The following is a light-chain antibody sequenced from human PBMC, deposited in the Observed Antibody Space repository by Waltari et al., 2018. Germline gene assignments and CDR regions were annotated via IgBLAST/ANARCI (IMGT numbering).Light chain of an antibody. V-gene: IGLV1-44*01. CDR2: TND. CDR3: AAWDDSLNGFYV. CDR1: RPNIGSTT. J-gene: IGLJ1*01. Sequence: QSVLTQPPSASGPPGQRVTLSCSGSRPNIGSTTVNWYQHPPGTAPKLLNSTNDQRPSGVPDRFSGSKSGTSASLAISGLQSEDEAAYYCAAWDDSLNGFYVFGTGTKVTVL.